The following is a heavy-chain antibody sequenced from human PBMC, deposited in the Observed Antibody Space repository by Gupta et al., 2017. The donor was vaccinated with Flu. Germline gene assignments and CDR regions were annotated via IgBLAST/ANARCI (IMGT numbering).Heavy chain of an antibody. CDR3: ARQASSSSGDRGMDV. V-gene: IGHV5-51*01. CDR1: NSW. CDR2: IFPGDADT. Sequence: NSWIAWVRQMPGKGREWMGVIFPGDADTNYSPSFQGQVTISADKSISPAYLQWSTLKAADTAMYYCARQASSSSGDRGMDVWGQGTTVTVSS. J-gene: IGHJ6*02. D-gene: IGHD6-6*01.